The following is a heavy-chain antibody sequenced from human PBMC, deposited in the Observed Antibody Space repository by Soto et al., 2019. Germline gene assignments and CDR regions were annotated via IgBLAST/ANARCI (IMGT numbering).Heavy chain of an antibody. D-gene: IGHD3-22*01. J-gene: IGHJ6*02. Sequence: SETLSLTCTVSGGSISSYYWSWIRQPPGKGLEWIGYIYYSGSTNHSPSLKSRVTISVDPSKNQFSLKLSSVTAADTAVYYCAREMIGAPYYYGMDVWGRVTTVTVAS. CDR2: IYYSGST. V-gene: IGHV4-59*01. CDR1: GGSISSYY. CDR3: AREMIGAPYYYGMDV.